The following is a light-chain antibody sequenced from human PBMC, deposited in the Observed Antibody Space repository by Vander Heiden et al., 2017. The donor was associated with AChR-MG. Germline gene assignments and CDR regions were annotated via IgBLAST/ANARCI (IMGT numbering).Light chain of an antibody. V-gene: IGKV3-20*01. J-gene: IGKJ3*01. CDR3: HQYGSTPFA. CDR1: QSVGSNY. Sequence: EIVLTLSLVNLSLSPGERATLSVRASQSVGSNYLAWFQQKPGQAPRLLIYGASSRATGIPDRFSSSGSVTDFTRTISRLEPEDFAVYYCHQYGSTPFAFGPGTKVDIK. CDR2: GAS.